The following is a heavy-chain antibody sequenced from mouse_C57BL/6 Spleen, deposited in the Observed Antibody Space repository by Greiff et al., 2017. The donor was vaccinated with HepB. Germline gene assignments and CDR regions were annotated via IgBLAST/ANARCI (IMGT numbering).Heavy chain of an antibody. J-gene: IGHJ3*01. D-gene: IGHD1-1*01. CDR1: GYTFTSYW. V-gene: IGHV1-55*01. Sequence: QVQLQQPGAELVKPGASVKMSCKASGYTFTSYWITWVKQRPGQGLEWIGDIYPGSGSTNYNEKFKSKATLTVDTSSSTAYMQLSSLTSEDSAVYYCARSPYYGSPWFAHWGQVTLVTVSA. CDR3: ARSPYYGSPWFAH. CDR2: IYPGSGST.